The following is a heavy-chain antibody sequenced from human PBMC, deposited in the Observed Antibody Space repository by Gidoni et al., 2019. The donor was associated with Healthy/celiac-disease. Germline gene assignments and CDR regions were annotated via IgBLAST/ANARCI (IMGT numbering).Heavy chain of an antibody. J-gene: IGHJ4*02. CDR3: ARGADFWSGPNDS. D-gene: IGHD3-3*01. V-gene: IGHV1-46*01. Sequence: QVQLVQSGAEVKKPGASVTVSCKASGYTFTSYYMHWVRQAPGQGLEWMGVTNPNVGSTNYAHNFQDRLTMTRDTSTSTVYMELNSLRSEDTAVYYCARGADFWSGPNDSWGQGTLVTVSS. CDR1: GYTFTSYY. CDR2: TNPNVGST.